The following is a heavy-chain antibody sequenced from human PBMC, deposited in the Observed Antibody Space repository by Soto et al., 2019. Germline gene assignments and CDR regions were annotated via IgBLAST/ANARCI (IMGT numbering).Heavy chain of an antibody. CDR1: GFTFTSSA. D-gene: IGHD3-22*01. CDR3: AADHDSSALGNWFDP. V-gene: IGHV1-58*01. J-gene: IGHJ5*02. Sequence: SVKVSCKASGFTFTSSAVQWVRQARGQRLEWIGWIVVGSGNTNYAQKFQERVTITRDMSTSTAYMELSSLRSEDTAVYYCAADHDSSALGNWFDPWGQGTLVT. CDR2: IVVGSGNT.